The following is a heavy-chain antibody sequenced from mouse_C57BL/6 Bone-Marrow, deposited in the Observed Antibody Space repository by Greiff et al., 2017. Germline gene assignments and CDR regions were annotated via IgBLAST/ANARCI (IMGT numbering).Heavy chain of an antibody. V-gene: IGHV1-62-2*01. D-gene: IGHD1-1*01. CDR2: FYPGSGSI. Sequence: QVQLKESGAELVKPGASVKLSCKASGYTFTEYPIHWVKQRSGQGLEWIGWFYPGSGSIKYNEKFKDKATLTADKSSSTVYMELSRLTSEDSAVYVGARHGSVITTVGPFDYWGQGTTLTVSA. CDR1: GYTFTEYP. J-gene: IGHJ2*01. CDR3: ARHGSVITTVGPFDY.